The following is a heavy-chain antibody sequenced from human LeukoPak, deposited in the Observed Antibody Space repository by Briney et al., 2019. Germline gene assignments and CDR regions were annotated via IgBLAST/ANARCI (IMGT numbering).Heavy chain of an antibody. CDR3: ARQEKELTSGFDDDAFDI. CDR1: GGAISSSSYY. D-gene: IGHD1-26*01. V-gene: IGHV4-39*01. J-gene: IGHJ3*02. Sequence: SETLSLTCTVSGGAISSSSYYWGWIRQPPGKGLEWIGSIYYSGSTYYNPPLKSRVTISVNTSKNQFSLKLSSVTAADTAVYYCARQEKELTSGFDDDAFDIWGQGTMVTVSS. CDR2: IYYSGST.